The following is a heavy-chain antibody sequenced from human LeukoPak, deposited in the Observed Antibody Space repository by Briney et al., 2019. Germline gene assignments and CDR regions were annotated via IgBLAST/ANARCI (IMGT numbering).Heavy chain of an antibody. V-gene: IGHV3-21*06. Sequence: GESLRLSCGASGFTFSAYSMNWVRQAPGKGLEWVSSITPSSSSIFYADSVKGRFTISRDNAKNLLYLQMSSLRAEDTAVYYCASDYDSPFDFWGQGTLVTVSS. J-gene: IGHJ4*02. D-gene: IGHD5-12*01. CDR1: GFTFSAYS. CDR3: ASDYDSPFDF. CDR2: ITPSSSSI.